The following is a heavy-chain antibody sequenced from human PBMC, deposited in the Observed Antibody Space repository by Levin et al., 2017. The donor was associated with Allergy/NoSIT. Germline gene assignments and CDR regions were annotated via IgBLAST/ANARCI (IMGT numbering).Heavy chain of an antibody. D-gene: IGHD6-19*01. CDR2: IKQDGSEE. Sequence: GGSLRLSCAASGFTFSSYWMSWVRQAPGKGLEWVANIKQDGSEEYYMDSVKGRFTISRDNAKNSLYLQMNSLRAEDTALYYCAKGLQQWLATPIDYWGQGTLVTVSS. CDR1: GFTFSSYW. V-gene: IGHV3-7*03. CDR3: AKGLQQWLATPIDY. J-gene: IGHJ4*02.